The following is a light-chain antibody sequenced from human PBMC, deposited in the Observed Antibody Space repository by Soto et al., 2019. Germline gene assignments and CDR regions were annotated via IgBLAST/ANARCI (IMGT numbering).Light chain of an antibody. V-gene: IGLV2-14*01. CDR3: SSYTTTTTI. Sequence: QSALTQPASVSGSPGQSITISCTGTSGDVGAHNYVSWYQHHPGNDPKLLIYEVSNRPSGVSDRFSGSKSVNTASLTTSGLRAEDEADYYCSSYTTTTTIFGGGTKLTVL. CDR1: SGDVGAHNY. J-gene: IGLJ2*01. CDR2: EVS.